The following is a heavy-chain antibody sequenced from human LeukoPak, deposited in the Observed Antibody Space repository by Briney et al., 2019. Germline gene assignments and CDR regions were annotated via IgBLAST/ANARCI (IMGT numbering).Heavy chain of an antibody. D-gene: IGHD3-22*01. Sequence: PSETLSLTCAVYGGSFSGYYWSWIRQPPGKGLEWIGEINHSGSTNYNPSLKSRVTISVDTSKNQFSLKLSSVTAADTAVYYCARGYYYDSSGYSHYYFDCWGQGTLVTVSS. J-gene: IGHJ4*02. V-gene: IGHV4-34*01. CDR1: GGSFSGYY. CDR3: ARGYYYDSSGYSHYYFDC. CDR2: INHSGST.